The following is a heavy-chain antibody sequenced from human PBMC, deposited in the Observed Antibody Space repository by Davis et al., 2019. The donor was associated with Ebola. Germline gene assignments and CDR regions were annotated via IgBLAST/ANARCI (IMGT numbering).Heavy chain of an antibody. CDR1: GFTFSSYG. D-gene: IGHD4-17*01. J-gene: IGHJ4*02. CDR2: ISYDGSNK. V-gene: IGHV3-30*12. CDR3: ARDRWNGDYLFDY. Sequence: GGSLRLSCAASGFTFSSYGMHWVRQAPGKGLEWVAVISYDGSNKYYADSVKGRFTISRDNAKNSLYLQMNSLRAEDTAVYYCARDRWNGDYLFDYWGQGTLVTVSS.